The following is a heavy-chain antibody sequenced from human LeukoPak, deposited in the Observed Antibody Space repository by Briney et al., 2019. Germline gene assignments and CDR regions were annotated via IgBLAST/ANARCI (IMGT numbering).Heavy chain of an antibody. D-gene: IGHD6-6*01. J-gene: IGHJ5*02. V-gene: IGHV1-46*01. CDR1: GYTFTSYY. CDR3: ARVHRIAARPGWFDP. Sequence: ASVKVSWKASGYTFTSYYMHWVRQAPGQGLEWMGIINPSGGSTSYAQKFQGRVTMTRDTSTSTVYMELSSLRSEDTAVYYCARVHRIAARPGWFDPWGQGTLVTVSS. CDR2: INPSGGST.